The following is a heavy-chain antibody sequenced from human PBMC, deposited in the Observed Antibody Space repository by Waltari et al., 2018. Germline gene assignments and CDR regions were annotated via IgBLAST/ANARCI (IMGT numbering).Heavy chain of an antibody. J-gene: IGHJ4*02. D-gene: IGHD6-19*01. V-gene: IGHV3-33*01. CDR3: ARAYSSGWYPGGY. CDR2: IWYDGSNK. CDR1: GFTFSSYG. Sequence: QVQLVESGGGVVQPGRSLRLSCAASGFTFSSYGMHWVRQAPGKGLEWVAVIWYDGSNKYYADSVKGRFTISRDNSKNTLYLQMNSLRAEDTAVYYCARAYSSGWYPGGYWGQGTLVTVSS.